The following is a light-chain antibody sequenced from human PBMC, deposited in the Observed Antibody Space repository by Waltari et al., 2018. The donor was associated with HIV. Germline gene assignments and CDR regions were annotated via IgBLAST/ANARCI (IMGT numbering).Light chain of an antibody. J-gene: IGLJ2*01. CDR1: SSDVGAYNY. V-gene: IGLV2-8*01. CDR3: ASHAGSKDV. Sequence: QSALTQPPSASGSPGQSVTISCTGTSSDVGAYNYVSWFQQPPGKAPKLRIYDVTKRPSGVPVRFSGSKSGNTASLTVSGLQAEDEADYYCASHAGSKDVFGGGTRLTVL. CDR2: DVT.